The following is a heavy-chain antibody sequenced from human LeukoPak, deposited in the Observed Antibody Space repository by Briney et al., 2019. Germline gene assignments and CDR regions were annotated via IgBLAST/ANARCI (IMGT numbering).Heavy chain of an antibody. V-gene: IGHV3-23*01. CDR1: GFTFSSYA. CDR2: ISGSGGST. CDR3: AKDPDYGDYVSWYFDY. Sequence: PGGSLRLSCAASGFTFSSYAMSWVRQAPGKGLEWVSAISGSGGSTYYADSVKGRFTISRDNSKNTLYLQMNSLRAEDTAVYYRAKDPDYGDYVSWYFDYLRQGTLVTVSS. J-gene: IGHJ4*02. D-gene: IGHD4-17*01.